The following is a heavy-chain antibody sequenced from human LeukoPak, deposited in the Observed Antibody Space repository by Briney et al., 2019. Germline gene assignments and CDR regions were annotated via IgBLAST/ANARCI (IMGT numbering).Heavy chain of an antibody. CDR1: GFTFSSYW. Sequence: GGSLRLSCAASGFTFSSYWMSWVRQAPGKGLEWVANIKQDGSEKYYVDSVKGRFTISRDNAKNSLYLQMNSLRAEDTAVYYCARDSSDYDYDSSGYFVEYFQHWGQGTLVPGSS. CDR3: ARDSSDYDYDSSGYFVEYFQH. J-gene: IGHJ1*01. V-gene: IGHV3-7*01. D-gene: IGHD3-22*01. CDR2: IKQDGSEK.